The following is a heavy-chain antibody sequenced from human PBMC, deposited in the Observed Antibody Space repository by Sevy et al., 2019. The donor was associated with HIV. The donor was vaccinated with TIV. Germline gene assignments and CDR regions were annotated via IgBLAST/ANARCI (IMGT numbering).Heavy chain of an antibody. D-gene: IGHD2-15*01. Sequence: ASVKVSCKVSGYTLTQLSMHWVRQAPGKGLEWMGRISPHNGDTNYAQKDRGRVTMTTDTSTSTAYMELRSLRSDDTAVYYCARAFCSGGRCYSLAYWGQGTLVTVSS. CDR3: ARAFCSGGRCYSLAY. CDR2: ISPHNGDT. V-gene: IGHV1-18*01. CDR1: GYTLTQLS. J-gene: IGHJ4*02.